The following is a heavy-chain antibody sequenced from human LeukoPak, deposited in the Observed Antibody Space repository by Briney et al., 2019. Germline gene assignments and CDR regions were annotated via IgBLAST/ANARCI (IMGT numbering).Heavy chain of an antibody. Sequence: SETLSLTCTVSGGSVTTGRYYWSWIRQSPGEGLEWIGYISYRGTTNYNPSLKSRITISVDASKNQFSLKVISVTAADTAVYYCVREHDWGDFDYWGQGTLVTVSS. CDR1: GGSVTTGRYY. CDR2: ISYRGTT. CDR3: VREHDWGDFDY. J-gene: IGHJ4*02. D-gene: IGHD3-9*01. V-gene: IGHV4-61*01.